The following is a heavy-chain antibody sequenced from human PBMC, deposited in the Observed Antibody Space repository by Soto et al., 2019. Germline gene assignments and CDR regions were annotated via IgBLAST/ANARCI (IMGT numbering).Heavy chain of an antibody. D-gene: IGHD6-19*01. Sequence: QVPLQQSGPGLLKPSQTLSLTCDVSGYCVSTYSSAWNLIRQSPSRGLEWLGRTYFNSKWYNYYAVAVERRITITPDTSKTQASLPPTPVTGEGTAVYFCVRAWGSGWYLDHWGQGTLVTVSS. J-gene: IGHJ5*02. CDR1: GYCVSTYSSA. CDR3: VRAWGSGWYLDH. CDR2: TYFNSKWYN. V-gene: IGHV6-1*01.